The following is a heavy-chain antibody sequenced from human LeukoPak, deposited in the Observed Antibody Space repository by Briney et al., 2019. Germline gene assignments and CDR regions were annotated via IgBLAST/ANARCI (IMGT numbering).Heavy chain of an antibody. CDR3: ARESLLWFGELSHFDY. D-gene: IGHD3-10*01. J-gene: IGHJ4*02. Sequence: GGPLRLSCAASGFTFSSYSMNWVRQAPGKGLEWVSYISSSSSTIYYADSVKGRFTISRDNAKNSLYLQMNSLRAEDTAVYYCARESLLWFGELSHFDYWGQGTLVTVSS. V-gene: IGHV3-48*04. CDR2: ISSSSSTI. CDR1: GFTFSSYS.